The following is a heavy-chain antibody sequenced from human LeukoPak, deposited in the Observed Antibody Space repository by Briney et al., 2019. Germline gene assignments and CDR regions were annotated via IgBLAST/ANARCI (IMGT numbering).Heavy chain of an antibody. V-gene: IGHV1-2*02. Sequence: ASVKVSCKASGYTFTGYYMHWVRQAPGQGLEWMGWINPNSGGTNYAQKFQGRVTMTRDTSISTAYMELSRLGSDDTAVYYCASLERRAWNYDAFDIWGQGTMVTVSS. CDR1: GYTFTGYY. CDR3: ASLERRAWNYDAFDI. D-gene: IGHD1-7*01. J-gene: IGHJ3*02. CDR2: INPNSGGT.